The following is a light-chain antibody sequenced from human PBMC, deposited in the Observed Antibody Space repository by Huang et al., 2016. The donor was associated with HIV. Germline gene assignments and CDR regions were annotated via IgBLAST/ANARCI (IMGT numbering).Light chain of an antibody. V-gene: IGKV3-15*01. Sequence: EIVLTQSPATLSVSPGERATLSCRASQSVGSDLAWYQHRPGQAPRLLIYSASTRATGIPARFSGSWYGTDFILTVSSLQSEDFALYYCQQYRDWPPYTFGQGTKLEIK. CDR1: QSVGSD. J-gene: IGKJ2*01. CDR2: SAS. CDR3: QQYRDWPPYT.